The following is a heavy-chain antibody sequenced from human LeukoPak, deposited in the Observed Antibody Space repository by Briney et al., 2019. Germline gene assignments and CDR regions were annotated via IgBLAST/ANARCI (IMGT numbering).Heavy chain of an antibody. V-gene: IGHV4-59*05. CDR2: FYYSGST. CDR1: GGSISSYY. J-gene: IGHJ4*02. D-gene: IGHD5-24*01. Sequence: SQTLSLTCTVSGGSISSYYWSWIRQPPGKGLEWIGSFYYSGSTYYNPSLKSRVTIYVDTSKNQFSLKLSSVTAADTAVYYCARGRRDGYNLEYFDKWGQGTLVTVSS. CDR3: ARGRRDGYNLEYFDK.